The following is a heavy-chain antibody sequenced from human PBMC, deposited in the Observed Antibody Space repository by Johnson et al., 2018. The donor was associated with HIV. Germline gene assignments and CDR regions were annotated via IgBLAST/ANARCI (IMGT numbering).Heavy chain of an antibody. J-gene: IGHJ3*02. Sequence: VQLVESGGGLVQPGGSLRLSCAASGFTFSSYAMSWVRQAPGQGLEWVSAISGSGGSTYYADSVKGRFTISRDNAKNSLYLQMNSLRAEDTAVYYCARDTYYYDSSGYLDAFDIWGQGTMVTVSS. V-gene: IGHV3-23*04. CDR1: GFTFSSYA. D-gene: IGHD3-22*01. CDR3: ARDTYYYDSSGYLDAFDI. CDR2: ISGSGGST.